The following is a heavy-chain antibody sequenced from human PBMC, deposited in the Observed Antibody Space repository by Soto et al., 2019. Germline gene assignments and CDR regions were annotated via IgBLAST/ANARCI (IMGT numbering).Heavy chain of an antibody. Sequence: PGGSLRLSCAASRFLFTNFWMAWVRQAPGKGLEWVANIDQTGGSKYYLDSVKGRFIISRDNSKNLLYLQMNSLRSEDTAVYYCARENWAFDYWGQGSVVTVSS. CDR3: ARENWAFDY. D-gene: IGHD3-16*01. CDR1: RFLFTNFW. CDR2: IDQTGGSK. J-gene: IGHJ4*02. V-gene: IGHV3-7*03.